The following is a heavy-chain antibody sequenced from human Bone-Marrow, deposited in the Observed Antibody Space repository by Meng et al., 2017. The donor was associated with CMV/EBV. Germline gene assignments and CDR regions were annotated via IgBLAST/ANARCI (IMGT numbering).Heavy chain of an antibody. CDR1: GGSISSYY. CDR3: ARGGFGEFLSYYYGMDV. Sequence: SETLSLTCTVSGGSISSYYWSWIRQPPGKGLEWIGYIYYSGSTNYNPSLRSRVTILLDTSKEQFSLKLSSVTAADTAVYYCARGGFGEFLSYYYGMDVWGQGTTVTVSS. D-gene: IGHD3-10*01. CDR2: IYYSGST. J-gene: IGHJ6*02. V-gene: IGHV4-59*01.